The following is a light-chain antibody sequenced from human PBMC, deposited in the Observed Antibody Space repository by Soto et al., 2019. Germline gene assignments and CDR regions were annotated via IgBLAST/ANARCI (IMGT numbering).Light chain of an antibody. J-gene: IGKJ2*02. Sequence: EIVLTQSPGTLSLSPGERATLSCRASQRVYSSYLAWYQQKPGQAPRLLIYDASSRATGIPDRFSGSGSGTDFPLTISRLEPEDVAVYYCQQYGNLWTFGQGTKLEI. CDR2: DAS. V-gene: IGKV3-20*01. CDR3: QQYGNLWT. CDR1: QRVYSSY.